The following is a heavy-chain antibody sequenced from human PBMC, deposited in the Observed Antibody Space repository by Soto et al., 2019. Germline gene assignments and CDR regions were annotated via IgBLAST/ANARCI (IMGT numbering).Heavy chain of an antibody. J-gene: IGHJ3*02. V-gene: IGHV1-69*06. Sequence: QVQLEQSGAEVKKPGSSVKISCKASGGTLSDHGVSWLRQAPGQGLEWVGGTIPVFNTAKYAPKFKGRVTIAAYKSTNIAYMELGSLRSDDTAFYYCARGVYGSGNYYTGPSAFDIWGQGTLVIVSS. CDR2: TIPVFNTA. CDR1: GGTLSDHG. D-gene: IGHD3-10*01. CDR3: ARGVYGSGNYYTGPSAFDI.